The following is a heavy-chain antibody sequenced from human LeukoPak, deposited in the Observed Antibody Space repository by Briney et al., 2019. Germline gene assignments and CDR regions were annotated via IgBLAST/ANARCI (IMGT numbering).Heavy chain of an antibody. J-gene: IGHJ5*02. CDR2: INHSGST. CDR3: ARDSGLRITMVRGFDP. D-gene: IGHD3-10*01. Sequence: PSETLSLTCAVYGGSFSGYYWSWIRQPPGKGLEWIGEINHSGSTNYNPSLKSRVTISVDTSKNQFSLKLSSVTAADTAVYYCARDSGLRITMVRGFDPWGQGTLVTVSS. V-gene: IGHV4-34*01. CDR1: GGSFSGYY.